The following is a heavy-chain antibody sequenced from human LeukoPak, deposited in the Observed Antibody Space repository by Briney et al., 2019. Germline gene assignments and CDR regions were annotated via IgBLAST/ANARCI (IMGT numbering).Heavy chain of an antibody. J-gene: IGHJ5*02. CDR3: ARVLLRVNWNFPTWFDP. Sequence: ASVKVSCKASGYTFSNYGITWVRQAPGQGLEWMGWISAYNGNSNNARKLQGRVTMTTDTSTSTAYMELRSLRSDDTAVYYCARVLLRVNWNFPTWFDPWGQGTRVTVSS. CDR2: ISAYNGNS. CDR1: GYTFSNYG. V-gene: IGHV1-18*01. D-gene: IGHD1-1*01.